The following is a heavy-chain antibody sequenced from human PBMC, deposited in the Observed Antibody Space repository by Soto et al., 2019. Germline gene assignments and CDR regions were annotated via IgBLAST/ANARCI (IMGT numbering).Heavy chain of an antibody. Sequence: GSLRLSCAASGFTFSSYAMSWVRQAPGKGLEWVSAISGSGGSTYYADSVKGRFTISRDNSKNTLYLQMNSLRAEDTAVYYCAKSTAVSGEGASYGMDVWGQGTTVTVSS. CDR2: ISGSGGST. V-gene: IGHV3-23*01. CDR3: AKSTAVSGEGASYGMDV. D-gene: IGHD3-10*01. J-gene: IGHJ6*02. CDR1: GFTFSSYA.